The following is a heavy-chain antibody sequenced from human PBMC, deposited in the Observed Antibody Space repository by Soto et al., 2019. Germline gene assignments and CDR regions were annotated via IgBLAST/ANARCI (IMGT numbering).Heavy chain of an antibody. Sequence: EVQLLESGGGLVQPGGSLRLSCAASGFTFSSYAMSWVRQAPGKGLEWVSAISGSGGSTYYADSVKGRFTISRDNSKKTLYLKMNNLKAEDTAVYYCAKGIAAPMDAFDIWGQGPMVTVSS. CDR3: AKGIAAPMDAFDI. J-gene: IGHJ3*02. CDR2: ISGSGGST. V-gene: IGHV3-23*01. CDR1: GFTFSSYA. D-gene: IGHD6-13*01.